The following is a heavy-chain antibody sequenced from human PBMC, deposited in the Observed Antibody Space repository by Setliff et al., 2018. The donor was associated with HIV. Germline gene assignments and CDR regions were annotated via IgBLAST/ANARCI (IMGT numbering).Heavy chain of an antibody. CDR3: VRDLARVIAH. Sequence: GGSLRLSCAAPGFMFGVDWMSWVRQTPGKGLEWVASVTPDGGDKYYANSMRGRFTISRDNGKNAVYLQMNSLTAEDTALYYCVRDLARVIAHWGQGTLVTVSS. V-gene: IGHV3-7*01. CDR2: VTPDGGDK. D-gene: IGHD2-21*01. J-gene: IGHJ4*02. CDR1: GFMFGVDW.